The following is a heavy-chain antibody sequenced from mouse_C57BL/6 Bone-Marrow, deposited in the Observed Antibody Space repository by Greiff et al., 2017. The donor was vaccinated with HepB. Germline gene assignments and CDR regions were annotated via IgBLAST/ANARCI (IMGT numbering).Heavy chain of an antibody. V-gene: IGHV1-81*01. CDR2: IYPRSGNT. J-gene: IGHJ2*01. Sequence: VQRVESGAELARPGASVKLSCKASGYTFTSYGISWVKQRTGQGLEWIGEIYPRSGNTYYNEKFKGKATLTADKSSSTAYMELRSLTSEDSAVYFCARATTVVAPDYWGQGTTLTVSS. D-gene: IGHD1-1*01. CDR3: ARATTVVAPDY. CDR1: GYTFTSYG.